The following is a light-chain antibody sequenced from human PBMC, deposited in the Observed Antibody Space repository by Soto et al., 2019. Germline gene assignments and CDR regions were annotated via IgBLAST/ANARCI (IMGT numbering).Light chain of an antibody. J-gene: IGKJ1*01. Sequence: EIGLTQSPGTLSLSPGERATLSCRASQSVSNNYLAWYQQKPGQAPRLLIYGASNRATGIPDRFSGSGSGTDFTLTISRLEPEDFAVYYCQQYGSSGTFGQGTKWIS. CDR3: QQYGSSGT. V-gene: IGKV3-20*01. CDR2: GAS. CDR1: QSVSNNY.